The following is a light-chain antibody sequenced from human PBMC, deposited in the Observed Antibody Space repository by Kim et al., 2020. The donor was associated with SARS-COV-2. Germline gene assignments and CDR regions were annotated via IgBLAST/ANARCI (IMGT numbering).Light chain of an antibody. CDR1: QTVGNNY. V-gene: IGKV3-20*01. J-gene: IGKJ1*01. Sequence: PGERATLSCRATQTVGNNYLAWHQQKPGQAPRLLIYGASNRATGIPDRFSGSGSGTGFTLTISRLEPEDSAVYYCQQYGLSPRTFGQGTKV. CDR3: QQYGLSPRT. CDR2: GAS.